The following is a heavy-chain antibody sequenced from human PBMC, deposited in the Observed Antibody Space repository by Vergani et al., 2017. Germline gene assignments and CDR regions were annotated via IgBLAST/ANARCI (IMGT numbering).Heavy chain of an antibody. Sequence: QLQLQESGPGLVKPSETLSLTCTVSGVSIGSNSYYWGWIRQPPGKGLEWIGTIYYTGTTYYNEARKSRLTISVDTSKNQFSLNLTSVTAADTAVYYCTRHGRSGWAGYFQHWGQGTLVTASS. J-gene: IGHJ1*01. D-gene: IGHD6-19*01. CDR2: IYYTGTT. V-gene: IGHV4-39*01. CDR1: GVSIGSNSYY. CDR3: TRHGRSGWAGYFQH.